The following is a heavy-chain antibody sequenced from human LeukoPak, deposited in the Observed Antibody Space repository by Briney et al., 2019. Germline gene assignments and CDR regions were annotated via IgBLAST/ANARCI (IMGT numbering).Heavy chain of an antibody. Sequence: SQTLSLTCTVSGGSISSGSYYWSWIRQPAGKGLDWIGRIYTSGSTNYNPSLKSRVTISVDTSKNQFSLKLSSVTTADTAVYYCARGPYCGGDCYNIDYWGQGTLVTVSS. V-gene: IGHV4-61*02. CDR2: IYTSGST. D-gene: IGHD2-21*02. J-gene: IGHJ4*02. CDR3: ARGPYCGGDCYNIDY. CDR1: GGSISSGSYY.